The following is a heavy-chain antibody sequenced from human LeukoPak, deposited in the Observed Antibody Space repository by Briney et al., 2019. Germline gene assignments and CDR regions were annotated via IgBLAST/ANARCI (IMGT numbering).Heavy chain of an antibody. J-gene: IGHJ4*02. V-gene: IGHV1-18*01. CDR1: GYTFSSYG. Sequence: GASVKVSCKASGYTFSSYGISWVRQAPGQGLEWMGWISGNNGNTNYAQEVQGRVTMTTDTSTSTAYMELRSLRSDDTAVYYCARGRAAGTFWLDYWGQGTLVTVSS. CDR2: ISGNNGNT. CDR3: ARGRAAGTFWLDY. D-gene: IGHD6-13*01.